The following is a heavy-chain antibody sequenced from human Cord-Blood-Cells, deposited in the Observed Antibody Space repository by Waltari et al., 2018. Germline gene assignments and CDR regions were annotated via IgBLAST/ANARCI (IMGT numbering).Heavy chain of an antibody. Sequence: QVQLVQSGAEVKKPGASVKVSSKASGYTFTSYGISWVRQAPGPGLEWMGWISAYNGNTNYAQKLQGRVTMTTDTSTSTAYMELRSLRSDDTAVYYCASSFEYCSSTSCYDAFDIWGQGTMVTVSS. D-gene: IGHD2-2*01. CDR2: ISAYNGNT. CDR3: ASSFEYCSSTSCYDAFDI. J-gene: IGHJ3*02. CDR1: GYTFTSYG. V-gene: IGHV1-18*04.